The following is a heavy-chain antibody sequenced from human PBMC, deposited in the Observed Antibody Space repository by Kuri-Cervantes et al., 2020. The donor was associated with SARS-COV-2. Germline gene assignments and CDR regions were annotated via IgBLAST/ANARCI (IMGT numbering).Heavy chain of an antibody. CDR1: GFTFGTYA. J-gene: IGHJ4*02. D-gene: IGHD4-17*01. CDR3: ARADDYGDPWGGSD. CDR2: VSATGGST. Sequence: GESLKISCAASGFTFGTYAMSWVRQAPGKGLEWVTGVSATGGSTKYADSVKGRATISRDNAKNSLYLQMNSLRAEDTAVYYCARADDYGDPWGGSDWGQGTLVTVSS. V-gene: IGHV3-23*01.